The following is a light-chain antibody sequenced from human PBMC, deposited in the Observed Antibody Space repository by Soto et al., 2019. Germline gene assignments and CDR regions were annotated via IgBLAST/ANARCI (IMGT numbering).Light chain of an antibody. V-gene: IGKV4-1*01. J-gene: IGKJ1*01. CDR2: WAS. CDR1: QSVLSSSNNKNY. Sequence: DIVMTQSPDSLAVSLGERATINCKSSQSVLSSSNNKNYLAWYQQKPGHPPKLLIYWASIRESGVPDRFSGSGSGTDFTLTISTLQAEAVAVYYCQQYYFISRTFGQGTKV. CDR3: QQYYFISRT.